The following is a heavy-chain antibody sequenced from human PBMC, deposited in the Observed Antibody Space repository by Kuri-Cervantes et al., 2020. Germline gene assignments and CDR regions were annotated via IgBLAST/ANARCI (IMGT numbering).Heavy chain of an antibody. CDR1: GFTFSSYA. CDR3: AKGLVAATRYGMDV. Sequence: GGSLRLSCAASGFTFSSYAMSWVRQAPGKGLEWVSAISGSGGSTYYADSVKGRFTISRDNAKNSLYLQMNSLRAEDTALYYCAKGLVAATRYGMDVWGQGTTVTVSS. D-gene: IGHD2-15*01. J-gene: IGHJ6*02. CDR2: ISGSGGST. V-gene: IGHV3-23*01.